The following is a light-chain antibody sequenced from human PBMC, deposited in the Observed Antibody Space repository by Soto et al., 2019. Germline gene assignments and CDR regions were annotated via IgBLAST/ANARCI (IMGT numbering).Light chain of an antibody. Sequence: QSALTQPASVSGSPGQSITISCTGTSSDVGGYNYVSWYQQHPGKAPKLMIYEVSNRPSRVSNRFSGSKSGNTASLTISGLQAEDEADYYCSSYTSSSTSVFGTGTKLTVL. V-gene: IGLV2-14*01. J-gene: IGLJ1*01. CDR2: EVS. CDR3: SSYTSSSTSV. CDR1: SSDVGGYNY.